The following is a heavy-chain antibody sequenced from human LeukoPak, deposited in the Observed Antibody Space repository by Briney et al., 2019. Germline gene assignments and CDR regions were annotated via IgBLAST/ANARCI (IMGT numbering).Heavy chain of an antibody. Sequence: GESLKISCKGSGYSITSYWIVWVRQLPAKGLEWMGTTYPGVSDSRYSPSFQGQVTISADKSISTAYLQWSSLKASDTAMYYCARLTYYDSSRASRFDYWGQGTLVTVSS. CDR3: ARLTYYDSSRASRFDY. J-gene: IGHJ4*02. D-gene: IGHD3-22*01. CDR2: TYPGVSDS. V-gene: IGHV5-51*01. CDR1: GYSITSYW.